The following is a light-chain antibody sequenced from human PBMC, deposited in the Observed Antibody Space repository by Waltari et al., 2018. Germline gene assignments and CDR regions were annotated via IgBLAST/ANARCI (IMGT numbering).Light chain of an antibody. CDR2: KAS. CDR1: QSLRNW. V-gene: IGKV1-5*03. J-gene: IGKJ1*01. Sequence: DIQMTQSPSTLSASVGDRVTITCRASQSLRNWLAWYEQKPGKDPKVLIYKASTLESGVPSRFGGRGSGTEFTLTISSLQPDDFATYYCQQYRNLWTFGQGTKVEIK. CDR3: QQYRNLWT.